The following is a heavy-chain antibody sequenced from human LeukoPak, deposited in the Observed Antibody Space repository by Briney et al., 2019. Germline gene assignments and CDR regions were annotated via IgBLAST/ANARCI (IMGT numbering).Heavy chain of an antibody. J-gene: IGHJ4*02. V-gene: IGHV3-7*01. CDR3: ARDKPRGSYYGSIFDS. CDR1: GFTFSSYW. Sequence: GGSLRLSCEASGFTFSSYWMSWVRQAPGKGLEWVVNIRDDGGEIYYVDSVKGRFTISRDNAKSSLFLQMNSLRAEDAAVYYCARDKPRGSYYGSIFDSWGQGTLVTVSS. D-gene: IGHD1-26*01. CDR2: IRDDGGEI.